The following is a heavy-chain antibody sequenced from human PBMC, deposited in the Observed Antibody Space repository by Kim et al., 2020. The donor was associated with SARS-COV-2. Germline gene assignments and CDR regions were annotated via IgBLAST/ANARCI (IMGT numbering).Heavy chain of an antibody. CDR1: GFTFSASA. CDR3: SRHSGKHGDRGFDN. Sequence: GGSLRLSCAASGFTFSASAMHWVRQASGKGLEWVGRIRSKPNNYATSYAASVTCRFTISRDDSTNTVYLQMDSLKTDDTAVYFCSRHSGKHGDRGFDNWGQGTLVTASS. V-gene: IGHV3-73*01. D-gene: IGHD4-17*01. CDR2: IRSKPNNYAT. J-gene: IGHJ4*02.